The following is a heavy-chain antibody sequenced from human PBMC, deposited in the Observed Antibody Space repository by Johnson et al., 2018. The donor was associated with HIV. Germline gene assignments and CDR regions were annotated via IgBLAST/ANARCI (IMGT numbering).Heavy chain of an antibody. J-gene: IGHJ3*02. CDR3: AREGSKEQLVPLDAFDI. Sequence: QVQLVESGGGVVQPGRSLRLSCAASGFTFSSYGMHWVRQAPGKGLEWVAVISFDGNLKKYADSVKGRFTISRDNSKNTLYLQMNSLRAEDTAVYYCAREGSKEQLVPLDAFDIWGQATMVTVSS. D-gene: IGHD6-6*01. CDR1: GFTFSSYG. CDR2: ISFDGNLK. V-gene: IGHV3-30*03.